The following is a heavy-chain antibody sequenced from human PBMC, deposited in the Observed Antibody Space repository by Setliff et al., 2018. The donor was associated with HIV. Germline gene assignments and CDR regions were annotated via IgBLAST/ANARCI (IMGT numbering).Heavy chain of an antibody. CDR3: AGPRGDEAFDI. CDR1: GGTSSTHA. D-gene: IGHD3-10*01. CDR2: IISILDIT. Sequence: SVKVSCKASGGTSSTHAINWVRQAPGQGLEWMGQIISILDITSYTQKLQGRVSITADKSTSTFYMELSDLTSEDTAVYYCAGPRGDEAFDIWGQGTMVTVSS. J-gene: IGHJ3*02. V-gene: IGHV1-69*10.